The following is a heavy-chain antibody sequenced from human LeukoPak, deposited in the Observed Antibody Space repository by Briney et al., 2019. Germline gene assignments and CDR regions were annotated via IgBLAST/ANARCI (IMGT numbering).Heavy chain of an antibody. CDR3: ARGEWELPLDY. D-gene: IGHD1-26*01. V-gene: IGHV3-30*03. CDR1: GFTFSSYG. CDR2: ISYDGSNK. J-gene: IGHJ4*02. Sequence: PGGSLRLSCAASGFTFSSYGMHWVRQAPGKGLEWVAVISYDGSNKYYADSVKGRFTISRDNSKNTLYLQMNSLRAEDTAVYYCARGEWELPLDYWGQGTLVTVSS.